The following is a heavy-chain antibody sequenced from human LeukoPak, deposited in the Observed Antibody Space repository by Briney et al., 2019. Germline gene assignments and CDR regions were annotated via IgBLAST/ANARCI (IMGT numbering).Heavy chain of an antibody. Sequence: SETLSLTCTVSGGSMSTYYWSWIRQPPGKGLEYIAYIYYTGSTDYNPSLKSRVSISVDTPRNQFSLELNSVTAADTAVYYCARGRYSGGWYDSWGQGTLVTVSS. D-gene: IGHD6-19*01. V-gene: IGHV4-59*01. J-gene: IGHJ5*01. CDR2: IYYTGST. CDR1: GGSMSTYY. CDR3: ARGRYSGGWYDS.